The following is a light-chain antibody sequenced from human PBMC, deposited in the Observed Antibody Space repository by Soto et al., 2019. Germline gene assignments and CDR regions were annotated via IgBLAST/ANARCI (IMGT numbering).Light chain of an antibody. CDR1: QGISSW. CDR3: QQYETFSGT. J-gene: IGKJ1*01. Sequence: IQMTQSPSSVSSSVGDRVTIACRASQGISSWLAWYQQKPGKAPKLLIYDASALPRGVPSRFSGSGSGTKFTLTIASLRPDDFATYYCQQYETFSGTFGPGTKVDIK. CDR2: DAS. V-gene: IGKV1-12*01.